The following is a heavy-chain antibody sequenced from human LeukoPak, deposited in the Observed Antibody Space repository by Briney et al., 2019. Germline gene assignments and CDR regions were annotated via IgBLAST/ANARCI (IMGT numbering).Heavy chain of an antibody. V-gene: IGHV4-38-2*02. CDR1: GYSISSGYY. CDR2: IYHSGST. D-gene: IGHD2-15*01. J-gene: IGHJ4*02. CDR3: AREIQAAQGDYFDY. Sequence: ASETLSLTCTVSGYSISSGYYWGWIRQPPGKGLEWIGSIYHSGSTYYNPSLKSRVTISVDTSKNQFSLKLSSVTAADTAVYYCAREIQAAQGDYFDYWGQGTLVTVSS.